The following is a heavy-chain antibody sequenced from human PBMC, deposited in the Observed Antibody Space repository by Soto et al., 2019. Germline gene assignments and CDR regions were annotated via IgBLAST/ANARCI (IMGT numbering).Heavy chain of an antibody. J-gene: IGHJ6*03. D-gene: IGHD6-13*01. CDR2: ISAYNGNT. CDR3: ARDRGSSWSSNHYYSYSTDV. Sequence: GASVKVSCKASGYTFTSYGISWVRQAPGQGLEWMGWISAYNGNTNYAQKLQGRVTMTTDTSTSTAYMELRSLRSDDTAVYYCARDRGSSWSSNHYYSYSTDVWGKGTTVTVSS. V-gene: IGHV1-18*01. CDR1: GYTFTSYG.